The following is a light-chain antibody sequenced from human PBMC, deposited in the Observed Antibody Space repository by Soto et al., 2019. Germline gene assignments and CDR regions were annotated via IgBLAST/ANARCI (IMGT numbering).Light chain of an antibody. J-gene: IGLJ2*01. Sequence: QSALTQPASVSGSPGRSITISCTGTSSDVGGYNYVSWDQQHPGEAPKLIIHDVSNRPSGVSNRFSGSKSGNTASLTISGIQAEDEADYYCSSYATSSTLEVVVGGGTKLTVL. CDR1: SSDVGGYNY. CDR2: DVS. V-gene: IGLV2-14*03. CDR3: SSYATSSTLEVV.